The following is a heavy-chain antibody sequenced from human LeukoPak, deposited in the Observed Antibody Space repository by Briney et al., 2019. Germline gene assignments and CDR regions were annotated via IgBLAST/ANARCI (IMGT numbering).Heavy chain of an antibody. CDR3: ATLSGSFLDY. CDR1: GFTFSRDG. D-gene: IGHD1-26*01. V-gene: IGHV3-33*01. Sequence: GGSLRLSCAASGFTFSRDGMRWVRQAPGKGLEWGAVIWEDGSKKYYADSVKGGFTISRDNSKNTLYLQMNSLRAEDTAVYYCATLSGSFLDYWGPGTLVTASS. CDR2: IWEDGSKK. J-gene: IGHJ4*02.